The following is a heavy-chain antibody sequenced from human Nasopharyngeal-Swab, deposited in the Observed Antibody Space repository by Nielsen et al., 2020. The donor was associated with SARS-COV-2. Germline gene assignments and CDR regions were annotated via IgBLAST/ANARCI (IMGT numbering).Heavy chain of an antibody. CDR3: ARTAIEGGYYRGDAFDI. V-gene: IGHV5-51*01. D-gene: IGHD3-22*01. CDR2: IYPGDSAT. J-gene: IGHJ3*02. CDR1: GYSFISYW. Sequence: GGSPRLSCKGSGYSFISYWIGWVRQMPGKGLEWMGLIYPGDSATRYSPSFQGQVTISADKSINTAYLQWSSLKASDTAMYYCARTAIEGGYYRGDAFDIWSQGTMVTVSS.